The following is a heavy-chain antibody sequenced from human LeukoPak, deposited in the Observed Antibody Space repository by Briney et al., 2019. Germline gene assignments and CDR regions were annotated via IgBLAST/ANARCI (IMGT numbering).Heavy chain of an antibody. J-gene: IGHJ4*02. CDR1: GFTFSNYG. Sequence: GGSLRLSCAASGFTFSNYGMHWVRQAPGKGLEWVAFIRYDGSNKYYADSVKGRFTISRDNAKNSLYLQMNSLRAEDTAVYYCAKGRIVVVVAATDYWGQGTLVTVSS. D-gene: IGHD2-15*01. CDR3: AKGRIVVVVAATDY. CDR2: IRYDGSNK. V-gene: IGHV3-30*02.